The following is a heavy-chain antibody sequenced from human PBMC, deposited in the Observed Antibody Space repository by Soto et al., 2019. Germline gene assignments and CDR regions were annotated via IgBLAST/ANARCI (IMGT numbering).Heavy chain of an antibody. Sequence: QVQLVQSGAEVKKPGASVKVSCRASGYTFTSYDINWVRQATGQGLEWMGWMNPTSSNTGYAQKFQGRVTMTRNTSISTAYMELISLTSDDTAVYYCARSTNDYGDRHWGQGTLVPVSS. CDR3: ARSTNDYGDRH. J-gene: IGHJ4*02. D-gene: IGHD4-17*01. V-gene: IGHV1-8*01. CDR2: MNPTSSNT. CDR1: GYTFTSYD.